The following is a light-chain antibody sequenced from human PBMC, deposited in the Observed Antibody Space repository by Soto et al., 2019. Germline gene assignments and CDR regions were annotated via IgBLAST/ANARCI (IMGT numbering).Light chain of an antibody. CDR2: KAS. CDR1: QTISSW. V-gene: IGKV1-5*03. CDR3: QHYNSYSEA. J-gene: IGKJ1*01. Sequence: DVQITQSPSTLFGSGGDRVTSTYLASQTISSWLAWYQQKPGKAPKLLIYKASTLKSGVPSRFSGSGSGTEFTLTISSMQPDDFANYYCQHYNSYSEAFGQGTKVDIK.